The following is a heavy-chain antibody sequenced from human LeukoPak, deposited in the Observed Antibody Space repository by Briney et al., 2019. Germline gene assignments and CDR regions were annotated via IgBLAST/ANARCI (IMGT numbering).Heavy chain of an antibody. D-gene: IGHD1-20*01. CDR3: ARHPYNWGGGYYFDY. Sequence: PSETLSLTCTVSGGSISSSSYYWGWIRQPPGTGLEWIGSIYYSGSTYYNPSLKSRVTISVDTSKNQFSLKLSSVTAADTAVYYCARHPYNWGGGYYFDYWGQGTLVTVSS. CDR1: GGSISSSSYY. CDR2: IYYSGST. J-gene: IGHJ4*02. V-gene: IGHV4-39*01.